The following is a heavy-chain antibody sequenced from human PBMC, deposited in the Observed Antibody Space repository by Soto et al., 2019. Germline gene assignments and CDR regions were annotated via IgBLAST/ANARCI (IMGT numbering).Heavy chain of an antibody. CDR2: LYVGGTT. CDR1: GFSVSSTY. Sequence: GGSLRLSCAASGFSVSSTYMSWVRQAPGKGLQWVSVLYVGGTTYYANSVKGRFTISRDNSRNTLYLHLDSLTTEDTAVYYCARHPPTNSWPAALDYWGQGALVTVSS. V-gene: IGHV3-53*01. CDR3: ARHPPTNSWPAALDY. J-gene: IGHJ4*02. D-gene: IGHD2-15*01.